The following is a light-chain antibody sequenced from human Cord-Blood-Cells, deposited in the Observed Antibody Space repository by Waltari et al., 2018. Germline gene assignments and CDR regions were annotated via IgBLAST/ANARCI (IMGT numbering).Light chain of an antibody. V-gene: IGLV2-14*01. J-gene: IGLJ2*01. Sequence: SALTQPASVSGSPGQSLTISCTGTSSDVGGYNYVSWYQQPPGKAPKLMIYEVSNRPSGVSNRFSGSKSGNTASLTISGLQAEDEADYYCSSYTSSSTLVFGGGTKLTVL. CDR2: EVS. CDR3: SSYTSSSTLV. CDR1: SSDVGGYNY.